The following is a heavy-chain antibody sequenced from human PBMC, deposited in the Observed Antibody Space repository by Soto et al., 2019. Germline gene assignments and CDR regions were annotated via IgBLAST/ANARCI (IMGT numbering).Heavy chain of an antibody. CDR3: ARGELETADMYYYYGMDV. Sequence: LRLSCAASGFTFSSYAMHWVRQAPGKGLEWVAVISYDGSNKYYADSVKGRFTISRDNSKNTLYLQMNSLRAKDTAVYYCARGELETADMYYYYGMDVWGQGTTVTVSS. CDR1: GFTFSSYA. D-gene: IGHD1-1*01. V-gene: IGHV3-30-3*01. J-gene: IGHJ6*02. CDR2: ISYDGSNK.